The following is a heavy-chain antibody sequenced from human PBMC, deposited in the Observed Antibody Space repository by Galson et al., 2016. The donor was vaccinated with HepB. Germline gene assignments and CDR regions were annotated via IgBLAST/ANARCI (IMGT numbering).Heavy chain of an antibody. CDR2: MNPKSGNT. CDR3: ASGYNWSYRGNYFDY. CDR1: GYTFTSFD. D-gene: IGHD1-1*01. J-gene: IGHJ4*02. Sequence: SVKVSCKASGYTFTSFDINWVRQATGQGLEWVGWMNPKSGNTGYAQKLQGRVTMTRNTSNRTAHMELSSLRSEDTAVYYCASGYNWSYRGNYFDYWGQGTLVTVSS. V-gene: IGHV1-8*01.